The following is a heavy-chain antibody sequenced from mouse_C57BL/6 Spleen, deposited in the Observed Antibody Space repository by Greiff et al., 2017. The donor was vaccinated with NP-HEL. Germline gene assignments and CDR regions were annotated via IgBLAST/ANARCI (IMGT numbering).Heavy chain of an antibody. Sequence: QVKLQQSGPELVKPGASVKLSCTASGYTFTEYTIHWLKQRSGQGLEWIGCFYPGSGSIKYNQNFKDKATLTADKSSSTVYMGVSRMTAEDSAVYFCARHEESNYGAMDYWGQGTSVTVSA. D-gene: IGHD2-5*01. CDR3: ARHEESNYGAMDY. J-gene: IGHJ4*01. CDR1: GYTFTEYT. CDR2: FYPGSGSI. V-gene: IGHV1-62-2*01.